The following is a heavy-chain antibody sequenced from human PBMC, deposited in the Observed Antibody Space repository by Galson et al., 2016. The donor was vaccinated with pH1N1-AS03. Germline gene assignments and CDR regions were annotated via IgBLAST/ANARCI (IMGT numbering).Heavy chain of an antibody. CDR2: ISAGGSYI. Sequence: SLRLSCAASGFTFSIYAMTWVRQTPGKGLEWLSHISAGGSYIYYEYSVEGRFTISRDDARNLVFLQMDGLRDEDSGVYYCARKKEGTWYYYGMDVWGQGTTVTVSS. D-gene: IGHD6-13*01. V-gene: IGHV3-48*02. CDR3: ARKKEGTWYYYGMDV. CDR1: GFTFSIYA. J-gene: IGHJ6*02.